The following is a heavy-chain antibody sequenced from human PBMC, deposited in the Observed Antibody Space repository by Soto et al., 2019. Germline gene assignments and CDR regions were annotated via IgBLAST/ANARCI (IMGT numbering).Heavy chain of an antibody. CDR3: ARDCTHGGVVTPDWFDP. CDR1: GYTFTSYG. Sequence: QVQLVQSGAEVKKPGASVKVSCKASGYTFTSYGISWVRQAPGQGLEWMGWISAYNGNTNYAQKLQGRVTMTTDTSTSTAYMELRSLRSDDTAVYYCARDCTHGGVVTPDWFDPWGQVTLVTVSS. D-gene: IGHD3-3*01. V-gene: IGHV1-18*01. CDR2: ISAYNGNT. J-gene: IGHJ5*02.